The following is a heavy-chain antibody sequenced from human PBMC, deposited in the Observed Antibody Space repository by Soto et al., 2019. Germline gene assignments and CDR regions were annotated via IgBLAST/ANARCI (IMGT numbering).Heavy chain of an antibody. Sequence: QVQLVQSGAEVKKPGASVKVSCKASGYTFTSYDINWVRQATGQGLEWMGWMNPNSGNTVYAQKFQGRVTMTRNTSISTVYMELSSLRCEDTAVYYCARGVYEILTGYYNRYYDYGMDVWGQGTTVIVSS. V-gene: IGHV1-8*01. CDR3: ARGVYEILTGYYNRYYDYGMDV. CDR2: MNPNSGNT. D-gene: IGHD3-9*01. J-gene: IGHJ6*02. CDR1: GYTFTSYD.